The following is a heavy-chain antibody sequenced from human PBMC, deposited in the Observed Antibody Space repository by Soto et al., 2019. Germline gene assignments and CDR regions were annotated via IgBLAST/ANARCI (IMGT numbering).Heavy chain of an antibody. D-gene: IGHD2-15*01. CDR3: ARGRCSGGSCYFYYYYYGMDV. V-gene: IGHV1-8*01. J-gene: IGHJ6*02. CDR1: GYTFTSYD. Sequence: QVQLVQSGAEVKKPGASVKVSCKASGYTFTSYDINWVRQATGQGLEWMGWMNPNSGNTGYAQKFQGRVTMTRNTSISRAYLERSSLRSEDTAVYYCARGRCSGGSCYFYYYYYGMDVWGQGTTVTVSS. CDR2: MNPNSGNT.